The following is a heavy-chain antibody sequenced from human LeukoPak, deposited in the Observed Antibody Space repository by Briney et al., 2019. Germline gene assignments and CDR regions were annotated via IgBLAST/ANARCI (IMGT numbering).Heavy chain of an antibody. Sequence: ASETLSLTCTVSGGSISSYYRSWIRQPAGKGLEWIGRVYISGSTNYNPSLKSRVTMSVDTSQYQFSLKLSSVTAADTAVYYCARENSGNYGFDYWGQGTLVTVSS. V-gene: IGHV4-4*07. CDR2: VYISGST. CDR1: GGSISSYY. D-gene: IGHD3-10*01. CDR3: ARENSGNYGFDY. J-gene: IGHJ4*02.